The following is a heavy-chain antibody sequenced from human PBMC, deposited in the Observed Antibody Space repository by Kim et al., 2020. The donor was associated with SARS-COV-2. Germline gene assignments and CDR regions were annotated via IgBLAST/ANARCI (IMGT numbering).Heavy chain of an antibody. CDR1: GGSLSTYY. J-gene: IGHJ4*02. V-gene: IGHV4-34*01. CDR3: VVGYCSGGDCFEF. D-gene: IGHD2-15*01. Sequence: SETLSLTCAIYGGSLSTYYWMWIRQFPGKGPEWIGEINLSGSTNYNPSVKSRVSISLDTSKKQFSLRLRSVTAADTAVYYCVVGYCSGGDCFEFWGQGSL. CDR2: INLSGST.